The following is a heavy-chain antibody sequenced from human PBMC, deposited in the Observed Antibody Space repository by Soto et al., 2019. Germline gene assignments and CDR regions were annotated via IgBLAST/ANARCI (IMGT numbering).Heavy chain of an antibody. CDR3: ACLGFSTVTTPQFDY. CDR2: IYYSGST. D-gene: IGHD4-17*01. V-gene: IGHV4-31*03. Sequence: QVQLQESGPGLVKPSQTLSLTCTVSGGSISSGGYYWSWIRQHPGKGLEWIGYIYYSGSTYYNPSLKSRVTISVDTSKNQFSLKLSSVTAADTAVYYCACLGFSTVTTPQFDYWGQGTLVTVSS. J-gene: IGHJ4*02. CDR1: GGSISSGGYY.